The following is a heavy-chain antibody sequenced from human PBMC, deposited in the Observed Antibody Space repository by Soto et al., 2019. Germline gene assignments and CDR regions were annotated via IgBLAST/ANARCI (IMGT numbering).Heavy chain of an antibody. Sequence: SVKVSCKASGGTFSSYAISWVRQAPGQGLEWMGGIIPIFGTANYAQKFQGRVTITADESTSTAYMELSSLRSEDTAVYYCARGHRSYYDSSGYSSFDYWGQGTLVTVSS. V-gene: IGHV1-69*13. CDR2: IIPIFGTA. D-gene: IGHD3-22*01. J-gene: IGHJ4*02. CDR3: ARGHRSYYDSSGYSSFDY. CDR1: GGTFSSYA.